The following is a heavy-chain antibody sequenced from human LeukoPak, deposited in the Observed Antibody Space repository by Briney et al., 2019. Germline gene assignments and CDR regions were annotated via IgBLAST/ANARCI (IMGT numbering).Heavy chain of an antibody. D-gene: IGHD2-15*01. Sequence: GGSLRLSCAASGFTFSSYAMSWVRQAPGKGMEWVSTISGSGGSAYYADSVKGRFTISRDNSKNTLYLQLRSLRADDTALYYCAKRPYCSGTVCYHIDYWGQGTLVTVSS. CDR2: ISGSGGSA. J-gene: IGHJ4*02. CDR3: AKRPYCSGTVCYHIDY. V-gene: IGHV3-23*01. CDR1: GFTFSSYA.